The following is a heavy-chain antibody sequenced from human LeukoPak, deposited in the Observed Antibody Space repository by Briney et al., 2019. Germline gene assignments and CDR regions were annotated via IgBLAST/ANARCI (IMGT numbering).Heavy chain of an antibody. CDR2: ISSSSSYI. V-gene: IGHV3-21*01. CDR3: ARSRTKIYSSGWYFDY. Sequence: GGSLRLSCAASGFTFSSYSMNWVRQAPGKGLEWVSSISSSSSYIYYADSVKGRFTISRDNAKNSLYLQMNSLRAEDTAVYYCARSRTKIYSSGWYFDYWGQGTLVTVSS. D-gene: IGHD6-19*01. J-gene: IGHJ4*02. CDR1: GFTFSSYS.